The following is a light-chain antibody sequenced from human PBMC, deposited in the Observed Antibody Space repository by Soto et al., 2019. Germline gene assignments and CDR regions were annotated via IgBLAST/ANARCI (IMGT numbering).Light chain of an antibody. CDR2: YDS. J-gene: IGLJ2*01. CDR3: QVWDSSSDHRV. CDR1: NIGSKS. Sequence: SYELTQPHSVSVAPGKTARITCGGNNIGSKSVHWYQQKPGQAPVLVIYYDSDRPSGIPERFSGSNSGNTATLTISRVEAGDEDDYYCQVWDSSSDHRVFGGGTKLTVL. V-gene: IGLV3-21*04.